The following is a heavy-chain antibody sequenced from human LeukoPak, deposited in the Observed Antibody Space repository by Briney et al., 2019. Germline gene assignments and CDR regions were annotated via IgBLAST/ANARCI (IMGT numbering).Heavy chain of an antibody. V-gene: IGHV3-11*01. CDR1: GFTFSDYY. CDR2: ISSSGSTI. Sequence: GWSLRLSCAASGFTFSDYYMSWIRQAPGNGLEWVSYISSSGSTIYYADSVKGRFTISRDNAKNSLYLQMNSLRAEDTAVYYCARDAISSSSEDYYYYYMDVWGKGTTVTVSS. CDR3: ARDAISSSSEDYYYYYMDV. J-gene: IGHJ6*03. D-gene: IGHD6-6*01.